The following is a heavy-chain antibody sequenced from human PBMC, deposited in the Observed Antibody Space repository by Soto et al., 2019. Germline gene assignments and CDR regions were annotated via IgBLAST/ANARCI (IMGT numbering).Heavy chain of an antibody. J-gene: IGHJ6*02. Sequence: QVQLVQSGAEVKKPGASVKVSCKASGYTFTSYGIIWVRQAPGQGLEWMGWISAYNGNTNYAQKLQGRVTMTTDTSTSTAYMVLRSLRSDDTAVYYCARVRIAAAGRNNYYYYGMDVWGQGTTVTVSS. V-gene: IGHV1-18*01. CDR1: GYTFTSYG. D-gene: IGHD6-13*01. CDR3: ARVRIAAAGRNNYYYYGMDV. CDR2: ISAYNGNT.